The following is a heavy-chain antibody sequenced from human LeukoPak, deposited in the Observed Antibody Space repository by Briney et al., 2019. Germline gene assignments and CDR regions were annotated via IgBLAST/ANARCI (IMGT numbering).Heavy chain of an antibody. J-gene: IGHJ4*02. CDR3: AKVGLTVTTILDYFDY. CDR2: ISGSNSYT. V-gene: IGHV3-21*01. D-gene: IGHD4-11*01. CDR1: GFTFSSYS. Sequence: GGSLRLSCAASGFTFSSYSMNWVRQAPGKGLEWVSSISGSNSYTYYADSMKGRFTISRDNAKNSLYLQMNSLRAEDTAVYYCAKVGLTVTTILDYFDYWGQGTLVTVSS.